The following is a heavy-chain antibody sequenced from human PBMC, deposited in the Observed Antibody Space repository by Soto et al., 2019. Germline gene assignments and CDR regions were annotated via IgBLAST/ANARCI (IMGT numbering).Heavy chain of an antibody. CDR1: GYTFTGYY. CDR3: ARVKEWPASTWYGMDV. J-gene: IGHJ6*02. D-gene: IGHD1-26*01. CDR2: INPNSGGT. V-gene: IGHV1-2*02. Sequence: QVQLVQSGAEVKKPGASVKVSCKASGYTFTGYYMHWVRQAPGQGLEWMGWINPNSGGTNYAQKFQGRVTMTRDTSISTAYMGLSRLRSDDTAVYYCARVKEWPASTWYGMDVWGQGTTVTVSS.